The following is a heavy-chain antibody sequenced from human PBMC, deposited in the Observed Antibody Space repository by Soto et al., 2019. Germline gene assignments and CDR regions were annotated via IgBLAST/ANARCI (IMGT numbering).Heavy chain of an antibody. D-gene: IGHD3-10*01. CDR1: GFTFSAYS. Sequence: GGSLRLSCVASGFTFSAYSMNWVRQAPGKGPEWVSGISATGDKTFYLDSVRGRFTVSRDIYKNILYLHMSSLRAEDTAVYYCTKWSGFGDAWGQGTLVTVSS. CDR2: ISATGDKT. J-gene: IGHJ5*02. CDR3: TKWSGFGDA. V-gene: IGHV3-23*01.